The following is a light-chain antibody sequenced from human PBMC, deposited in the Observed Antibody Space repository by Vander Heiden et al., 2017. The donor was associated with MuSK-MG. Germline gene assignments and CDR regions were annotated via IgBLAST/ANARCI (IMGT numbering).Light chain of an antibody. CDR2: RNN. V-gene: IGLV1-47*01. CDR3: AAWDDSLSGWV. CDR1: SSNIGSNY. J-gene: IGLJ3*02. Sequence: SSNIGSNYVYWYQQLPGTAPKRRIGRNNQRPSGVPDRISGSKAGTSASLAISGLRSEDEAEDDCAAWDDSLSGWVFGGGTKLTVL.